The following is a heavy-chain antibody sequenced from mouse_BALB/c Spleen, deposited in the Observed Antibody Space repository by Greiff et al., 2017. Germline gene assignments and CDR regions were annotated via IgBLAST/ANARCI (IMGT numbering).Heavy chain of an antibody. V-gene: IGHV1-69*02. J-gene: IGHJ4*01. CDR2: IYPSDSYT. D-gene: IGHD4-1*01. Sequence: QVQLQQPGAELVRPGASVKLSCKASGYTFTSYWINWVKQRPGQGLEWIGNIYPSDSYTNYNQKFKDKATLTVDKSSSTAYMQLSSPTSEDSAVYYCTRWVGRNAMDDWGQGTSVTVSS. CDR3: TRWVGRNAMDD. CDR1: GYTFTSYW.